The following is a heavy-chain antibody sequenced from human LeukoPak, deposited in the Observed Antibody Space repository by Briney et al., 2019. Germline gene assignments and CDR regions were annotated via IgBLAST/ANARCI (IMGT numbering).Heavy chain of an antibody. CDR2: ISQDGTGK. CDR1: GFTFSNYT. V-gene: IGHV3-30-3*01. Sequence: TGGSLTLSCAASGFTFSNYTFHWVRQAPGKGLEWLTVISQDGTGKWYPDSVKGRFTISRDNSENTVYLQMNSLRLEDTAVYYCGRDFWYGFDYCGQGTLVAVSS. J-gene: IGHJ4*02. CDR3: GRDFWYGFDY. D-gene: IGHD6-13*01.